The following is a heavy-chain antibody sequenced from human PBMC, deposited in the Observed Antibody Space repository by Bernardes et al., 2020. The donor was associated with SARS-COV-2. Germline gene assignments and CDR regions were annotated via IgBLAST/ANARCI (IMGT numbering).Heavy chain of an antibody. J-gene: IGHJ4*02. CDR2: ISVSGGST. CDR1: GFTFSSYA. Sequence: GGSLRLSCAASGFTFSSYAMSWVRQAPGKGLEWVAAISVSGGSTYYADSVKGRFTISRDNSKNTLYLQMNSLRAEDTAVYYCATPKEVVVAAALDYWGQGTLVTVSS. D-gene: IGHD2-15*01. V-gene: IGHV3-23*01. CDR3: ATPKEVVVAAALDY.